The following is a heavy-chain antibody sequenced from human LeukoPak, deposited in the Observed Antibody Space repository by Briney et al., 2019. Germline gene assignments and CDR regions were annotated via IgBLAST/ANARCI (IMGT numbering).Heavy chain of an antibody. CDR2: IYTSGST. D-gene: IGHD3-22*01. CDR3: ARASYSYDINGWVPFDY. V-gene: IGHV4-61*02. Sequence: SETLSLTCTVSGNSISSGDNYWSWIRQPAGKGLAWIGRIYTSGSTNYNPSLKSRVTISGDTSKNQFSLRLSSVTAADTAVYHCARASYSYDINGWVPFDYWGQGTLVTVSS. J-gene: IGHJ4*02. CDR1: GNSISSGDNY.